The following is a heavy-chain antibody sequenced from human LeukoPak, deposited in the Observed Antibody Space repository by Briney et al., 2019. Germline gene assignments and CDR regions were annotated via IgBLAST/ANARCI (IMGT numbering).Heavy chain of an antibody. CDR2: ISSSGSTI. Sequence: PGGSLRLSCAASGFTFSSYSMNWIRQAPGKGLEWVSYISSSGSTIYYADSVKGRFTISRDNAKNSLYLQMNSLRAEDTAVYYCARAVDILTGYLPYYFDYWGQGTLVTVSS. CDR3: ARAVDILTGYLPYYFDY. J-gene: IGHJ4*02. CDR1: GFTFSSYS. D-gene: IGHD3-9*01. V-gene: IGHV3-48*04.